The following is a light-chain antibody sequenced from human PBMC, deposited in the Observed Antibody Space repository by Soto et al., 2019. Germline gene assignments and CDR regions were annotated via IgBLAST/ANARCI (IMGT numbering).Light chain of an antibody. CDR1: RDISNS. Sequence: DIQMTQSPSSVSASVGDRLTITCRASRDISNSLAWYQQTPGKAPKLLLRGASSLHRGVPSRFSGGGAGTEFTLTISSLQPEDFAIYYCQQTIAFPRTFGQGTKVDVK. CDR2: GAS. V-gene: IGKV1-12*01. J-gene: IGKJ1*01. CDR3: QQTIAFPRT.